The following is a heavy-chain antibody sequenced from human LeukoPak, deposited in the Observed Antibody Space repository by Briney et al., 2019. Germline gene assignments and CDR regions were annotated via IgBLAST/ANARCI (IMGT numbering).Heavy chain of an antibody. CDR3: ARELGTAPWRRVDY. J-gene: IGHJ4*02. CDR1: GGSTSSYY. D-gene: IGHD5-18*01. V-gene: IGHV4-59*01. Sequence: SETLSLTCTVSGGSTSSYYWSWIRQPPGKGLEWIGYIYYSGSTNYNPSLKSRVTISIDTSKNHFSLKLSSVTAADTAVYYCARELGTAPWRRVDYWGQGTLVTVSS. CDR2: IYYSGST.